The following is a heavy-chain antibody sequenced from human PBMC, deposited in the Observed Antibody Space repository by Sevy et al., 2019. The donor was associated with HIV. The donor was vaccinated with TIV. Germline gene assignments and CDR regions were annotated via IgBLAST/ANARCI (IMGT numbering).Heavy chain of an antibody. D-gene: IGHD3-22*01. CDR2: INPNSGGT. V-gene: IGHV1-2*02. CDR3: ARDFSPLYYYDSSGYAALGY. J-gene: IGHJ4*02. CDR1: GYTFTGYY. Sequence: ASVKVSCKASGYTFTGYYMHWVRQAPGQGLEWMGWINPNSGGTNYAQKFQGRVTMTRDTSISTAYMELNRLRSDDTAVYYCARDFSPLYYYDSSGYAALGYWGQGTLVTVSS.